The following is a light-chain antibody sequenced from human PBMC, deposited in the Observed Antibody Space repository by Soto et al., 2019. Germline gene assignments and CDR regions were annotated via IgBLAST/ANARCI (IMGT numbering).Light chain of an antibody. CDR1: SSDVGAFKY. V-gene: IGLV2-11*01. Sequence: QSALTQPRSVSGSPGQSVTISCTGTSSDVGAFKYVSWYQQHPGKAPKLMIYDVSERPSGVPDRFSGSKSANTASLTISGLQAEDEAEYYCCSYAGSYSHVSRPGTKVTVL. CDR2: DVS. CDR3: CSYAGSYSHV. J-gene: IGLJ1*01.